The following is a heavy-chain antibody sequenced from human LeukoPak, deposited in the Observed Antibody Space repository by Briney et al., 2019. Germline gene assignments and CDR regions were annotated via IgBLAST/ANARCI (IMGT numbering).Heavy chain of an antibody. CDR1: GGSISSYY. CDR3: VRASITMIIDY. Sequence: SETLSLTCTVSGGSISSYYWSWIRQPPGKGLEWIGYIYYSGSTNYNPSLKSRVTISVDTSKNQFSLKLSSVTAADTAVYYCVRASITMIIDYWGQGTLVTVSS. D-gene: IGHD3-22*01. V-gene: IGHV4-59*01. J-gene: IGHJ4*02. CDR2: IYYSGST.